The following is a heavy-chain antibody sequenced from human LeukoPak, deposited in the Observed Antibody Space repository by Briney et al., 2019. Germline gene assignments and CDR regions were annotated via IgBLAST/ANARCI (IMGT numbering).Heavy chain of an antibody. Sequence: PGGSLRLSCAASGFTFSSAWMTWVRQAPGKGLEWVSAISGSGGSTYYADSVKGRFTISRDNSKNTLYLQMNSLRAEDTAVYYCAKLGDIVVVPAAIGFDYWGQGTLVTVSS. CDR2: ISGSGGST. CDR3: AKLGDIVVVPAAIGFDY. D-gene: IGHD2-2*02. CDR1: GFTFSSA. J-gene: IGHJ4*02. V-gene: IGHV3-23*01.